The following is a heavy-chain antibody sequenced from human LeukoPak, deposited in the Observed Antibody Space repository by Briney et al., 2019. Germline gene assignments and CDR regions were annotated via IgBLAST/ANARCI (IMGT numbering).Heavy chain of an antibody. CDR3: ARGRNNPFGWFDP. V-gene: IGHV4-34*01. CDR1: GGSFSGYY. D-gene: IGHD1-14*01. CDR2: INHSGST. Sequence: SETLSLTRAVYGGSFSGYYWSWIRQPPGKGLEWIGEINHSGSTNYNPSLKSRVTISVDTSKNQFSLKLSSVTAADTAVYYCARGRNNPFGWFDPWGQGTLVTVSS. J-gene: IGHJ5*02.